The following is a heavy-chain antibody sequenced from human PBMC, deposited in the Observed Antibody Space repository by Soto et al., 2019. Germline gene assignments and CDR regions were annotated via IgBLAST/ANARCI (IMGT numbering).Heavy chain of an antibody. J-gene: IGHJ4*02. D-gene: IGHD3-9*01. V-gene: IGHV4-59*01. CDR2: IYYSGST. CDR3: ARSHKNYDILTGYYPSGLFDY. Sequence: SETLSLTCTVSGGSISSYYWSWIRQPPGKGLEWIGYIYYSGSTNYNPSLKSRVTISVDTSKNQFSLKLSSVTAADTAVYYCARSHKNYDILTGYYPSGLFDYWGQGTLVTVSS. CDR1: GGSISSYY.